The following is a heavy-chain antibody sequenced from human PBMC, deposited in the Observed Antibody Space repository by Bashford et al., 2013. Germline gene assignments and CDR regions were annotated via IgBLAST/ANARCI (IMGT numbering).Heavy chain of an antibody. CDR1: GGTFSSYA. J-gene: IGHJ6*03. D-gene: IGHD6-6*01. Sequence: SVKVSCKASGGTFSSYAISWVRQAPGQGLEWMGGIIPIFGTANYAQKFQGRVTITADKSTSTAYMELSSLRSEDTAVYYCARCLRGYSSSCYYYMDVWGKGTTVTVSS. V-gene: IGHV1-69*06. CDR2: IIPIFGTA. CDR3: ARCLRGYSSSCYYYMDV.